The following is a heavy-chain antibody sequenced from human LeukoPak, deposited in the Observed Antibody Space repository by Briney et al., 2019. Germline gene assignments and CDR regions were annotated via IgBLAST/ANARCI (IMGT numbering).Heavy chain of an antibody. J-gene: IGHJ4*02. CDR3: AKERGVSKPFDY. D-gene: IGHD2-8*02. V-gene: IGHV3-23*01. CDR1: GFTFSTYG. CDR2: ISDNGERT. Sequence: GGSLRLSCAVSGFTFSTYGMNWVRQAPGKGLEWVSAISDNGERTYYADSVKGRFTISRDNSKSTLYLQMNSLRAEDTAVYYCAKERGVSKPFDYWGQGTLVTVSP.